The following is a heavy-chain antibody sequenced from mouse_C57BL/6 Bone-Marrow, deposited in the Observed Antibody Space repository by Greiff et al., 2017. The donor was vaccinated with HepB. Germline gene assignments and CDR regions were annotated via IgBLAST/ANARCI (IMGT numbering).Heavy chain of an antibody. CDR2: INYDGSST. Sequence: EVKLMESEGGLVQPGSSMKLSCTASGFTFSDYYMAWVRQVPEKGLEWVANINYDGSSTYYLDSLKSRFIISRENAKNILYLQMSSLKSEDTATYYCARAPVAMDYWGQGTSVTVSS. CDR1: GFTFSDYY. CDR3: ARAPVAMDY. V-gene: IGHV5-16*01. J-gene: IGHJ4*01.